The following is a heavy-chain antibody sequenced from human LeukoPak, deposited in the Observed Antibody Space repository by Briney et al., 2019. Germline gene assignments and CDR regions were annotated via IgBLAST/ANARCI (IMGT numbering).Heavy chain of an antibody. CDR2: ISSSSSTM. CDR1: GFTFSSSG. D-gene: IGHD3-22*01. V-gene: IGHV3-48*01. CDR3: ARDHHRRLYDSQARDTFDI. Sequence: GGSLRLSCAASGFTFSSSGMHWVRQAPGKGLEWVSYISSSSSTMYYADSVKGRFSISRDNAKNSLYLQMNSLRAEDTAVYYCARDHHRRLYDSQARDTFDIWGQGTMVTVSS. J-gene: IGHJ3*02.